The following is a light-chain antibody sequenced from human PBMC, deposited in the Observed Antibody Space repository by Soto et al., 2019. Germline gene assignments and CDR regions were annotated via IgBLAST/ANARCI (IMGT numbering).Light chain of an antibody. Sequence: QSVLTQPPSASGSPGQSVAISCTGTSSDVGGYNYVSWYQQHPGKAPKLMIYEVNKRTSGVPDRFSGSKSGNTASLTVSGLQAADEADYYCSSYAGSSTVFGTGTKVTVL. V-gene: IGLV2-8*01. CDR3: SSYAGSSTV. CDR1: SSDVGGYNY. J-gene: IGLJ1*01. CDR2: EVN.